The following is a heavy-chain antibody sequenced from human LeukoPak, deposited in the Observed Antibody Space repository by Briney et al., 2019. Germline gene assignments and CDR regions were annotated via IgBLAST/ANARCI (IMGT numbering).Heavy chain of an antibody. CDR1: GYTFTGYY. D-gene: IGHD1-26*01. Sequence: ASVKVSCKASGYTFTGYYMHWVRQAPGQGLEWMGWINPNSGGTNYAQKFQGRVTMTRDTSISTAYMELSRLRPDDTAVYYCARNLGLVGATIDYWGQGTLVTVSS. V-gene: IGHV1-2*02. J-gene: IGHJ4*02. CDR3: ARNLGLVGATIDY. CDR2: INPNSGGT.